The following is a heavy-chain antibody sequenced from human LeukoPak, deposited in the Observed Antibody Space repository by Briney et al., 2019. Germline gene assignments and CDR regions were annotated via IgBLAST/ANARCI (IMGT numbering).Heavy chain of an antibody. J-gene: IGHJ4*02. D-gene: IGHD1-14*01. V-gene: IGHV4-59*01. CDR1: GGSIINYY. Sequence: SETLSLTCTVSGGSIINYYWSWIRQPPEKGLEWIGYVYYDGSTNYNPSLKSRVTMSVDTSKNQLSLKLSSVTAADTAVYYCARQPPATGRFDYWGQGTLGTVSS. CDR3: ARQPPATGRFDY. CDR2: VYYDGST.